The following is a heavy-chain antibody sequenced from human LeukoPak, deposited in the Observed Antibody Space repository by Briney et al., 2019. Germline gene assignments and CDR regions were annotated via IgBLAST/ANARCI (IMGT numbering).Heavy chain of an antibody. CDR2: INPNSGAT. D-gene: IGHD2-21*02. J-gene: IGHJ6*03. Sequence: ASVKVSCKASGYTFTGYDMHWVRQAPGQGLEWMGWINPNSGATNYAQKFQGRVTMTRDTSLSRAYMELSRLRSDDTDVYYCARGVTDYYYYYFIDVWGKGTTVTVSS. CDR1: GYTFTGYD. CDR3: ARGVTDYYYYYFIDV. V-gene: IGHV1-2*02.